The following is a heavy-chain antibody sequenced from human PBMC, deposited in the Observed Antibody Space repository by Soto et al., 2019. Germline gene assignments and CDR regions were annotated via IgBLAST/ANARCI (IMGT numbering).Heavy chain of an antibody. CDR3: AKGVPGIEGAGTGYSQH. Sequence: SETLSLTCTVSGGSISSSRCHWGWIRQSPGKGLEWIGSVYYSGSTYYNPSLKSRVTISVDMSKNQFSLKLSSVTAEDTAVYYCAKGVPGIEGAGTGYSQHWGKGTLVTVSS. CDR1: GGSISSSRCH. V-gene: IGHV4-39*07. D-gene: IGHD6-19*01. J-gene: IGHJ1*01. CDR2: VYYSGST.